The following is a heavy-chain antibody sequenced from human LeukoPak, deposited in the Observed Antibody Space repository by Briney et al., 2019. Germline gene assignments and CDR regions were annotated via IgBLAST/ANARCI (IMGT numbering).Heavy chain of an antibody. CDR2: IKEDGSVK. CDR3: ARDHRGVMDYY. V-gene: IGHV3-7*03. J-gene: IGHJ4*02. CDR1: AFTFSTYW. D-gene: IGHD3-16*01. Sequence: PGGSLRLSCAASAFTFSTYWMSWVRQAPGKGPEWVANIKEDGSVKYYVNSVKGRFTISRDNAKNSLYLQMNSLRAEDTAVYYCARDHRGVMDYYWGQGTLVTVSS.